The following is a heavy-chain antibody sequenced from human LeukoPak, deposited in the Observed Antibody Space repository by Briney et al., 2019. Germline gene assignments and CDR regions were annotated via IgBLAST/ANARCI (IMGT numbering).Heavy chain of an antibody. CDR3: ARDTAMASFDY. J-gene: IGHJ4*02. Sequence: SETLSLTCTVSGGSISSYYWSWIRQPPGKGLEWIGYIYYSGSTNYNPSLKSRVTMSVDTSKNQFSLKLSSVTAADTAVYYCARDTAMASFDYWGQGTLVTVSS. V-gene: IGHV4-59*12. CDR1: GGSISSYY. D-gene: IGHD5-18*01. CDR2: IYYSGST.